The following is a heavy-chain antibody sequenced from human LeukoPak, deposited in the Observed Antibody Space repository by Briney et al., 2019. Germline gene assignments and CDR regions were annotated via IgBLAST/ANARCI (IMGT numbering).Heavy chain of an antibody. CDR1: GFTFSDYY. CDR2: ISSSGSTI. J-gene: IGHJ6*02. D-gene: IGHD5-12*01. CDR3: ARVGIVATIYHYYYGMDV. V-gene: IGHV3-11*01. Sequence: GGSLRLSCAASGFTFSDYYMSWIRQAPGKGLEWVSYISSSGSTIYYADSVKGRFTISRDNAKNSLYLQMNSLRAEDTAVYYCARVGIVATIYHYYYGMDVWGQGTTVTVSS.